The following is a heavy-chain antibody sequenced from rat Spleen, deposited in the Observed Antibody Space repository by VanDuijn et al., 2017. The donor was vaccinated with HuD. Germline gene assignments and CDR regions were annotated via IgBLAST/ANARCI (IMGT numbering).Heavy chain of an antibody. CDR2: ISTGGGNT. V-gene: IGHV5-25*01. CDR1: GFTFSNYY. CDR3: ARPSPWAYVMDA. D-gene: IGHD1-7*01. J-gene: IGHJ4*01. Sequence: EVQLVESGGDLVQPGRSMKVSCAASGFTFSNYYMAWVRQAPTKGLEWVASISTGGGNTDYRDSVKGRFTIFRDNAKTTLYLQMNSLRSEDTATYYCARPSPWAYVMDAWGQGTSVTVSS.